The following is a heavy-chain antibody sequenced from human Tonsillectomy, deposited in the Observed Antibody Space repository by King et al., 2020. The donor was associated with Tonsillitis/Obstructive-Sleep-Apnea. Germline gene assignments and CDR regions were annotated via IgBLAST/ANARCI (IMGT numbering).Heavy chain of an antibody. V-gene: IGHV4-61*01. J-gene: IGHJ6*03. D-gene: IGHD3-10*01. CDR1: NGSVNSGYYY. CDR2: IYYSGST. Sequence: VQLQESGPGLVKSSETLSLTCTVSNGSVNSGYYYWTWIRQPPGKGLEWIGDIYYSGSTNYSPSHKSRVTISVDTSTNQFSLSLSSVTAADAAVYYCAGDPGCGLIYAGGYMDFWGKGTTVTVSS. CDR3: AGDPGCGLIYAGGYMDF.